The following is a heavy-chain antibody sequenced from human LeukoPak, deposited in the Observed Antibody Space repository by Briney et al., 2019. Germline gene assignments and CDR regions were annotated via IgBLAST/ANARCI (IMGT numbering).Heavy chain of an antibody. CDR3: ARAYGDYVPNFDY. J-gene: IGHJ4*02. V-gene: IGHV1-2*02. Sequence: GASVKVSCKASGYTFTGYYMHWVRQAPGQGLERMGWINPNSGGTNYAQKFQGRVTMTRDTSISTAYMELSRLRSDDTAVYYCARAYGDYVPNFDYWGQGTLVTVSS. CDR2: INPNSGGT. D-gene: IGHD4-17*01. CDR1: GYTFTGYY.